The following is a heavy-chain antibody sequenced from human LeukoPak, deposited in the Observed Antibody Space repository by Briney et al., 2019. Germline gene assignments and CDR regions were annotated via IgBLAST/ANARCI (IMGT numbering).Heavy chain of an antibody. D-gene: IGHD1-1*01. Sequence: GGSLRLSCGASGFVFENYAMSWVRQAPGKGLEWVSGISGGGSNRFYADSVKGRFTISRDNSKNTVFLQMNSLRVEDTAVYYCTKEISVLGTVYSYFHFWGQGTLVTVSS. J-gene: IGHJ4*02. CDR1: GFVFENYA. CDR3: TKEISVLGTVYSYFHF. V-gene: IGHV3-23*01. CDR2: ISGGGSNR.